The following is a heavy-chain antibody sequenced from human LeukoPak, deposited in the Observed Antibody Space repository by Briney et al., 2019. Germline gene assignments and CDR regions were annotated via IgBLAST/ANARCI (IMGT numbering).Heavy chain of an antibody. CDR3: ARLVWDRSTPDRFGSTSEGIFGVVMYNWFDP. CDR1: GYSFTSYW. J-gene: IGHJ5*02. V-gene: IGHV5-51*01. CDR2: IYPGDSDT. Sequence: GESLKISCKGSGYSFTSYWIGWVRQMPGKGLEWMGIIYPGDSDTRYSPSFQGQVTISADKSISTAYLQWSSLKASDTAMYYCARLVWDRSTPDRFGSTSEGIFGVVMYNWFDPWGQGTLVTVSS. D-gene: IGHD3-3*01.